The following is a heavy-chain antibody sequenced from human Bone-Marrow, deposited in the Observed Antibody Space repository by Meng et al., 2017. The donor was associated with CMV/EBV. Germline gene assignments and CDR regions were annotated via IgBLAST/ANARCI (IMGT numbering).Heavy chain of an antibody. CDR3: ARVIPRDPYYFDY. J-gene: IGHJ4*02. V-gene: IGHV1-69*05. CDR2: IIPIFGTA. Sequence: TAKVSCTASGGTFSSYAISWVRQAPGQGLEWMGGIIPIFGTANYAQKFQGRVTITTDESTSTAYMELSSLRSEDTAVYYCARVIPRDPYYFDYWGRGPLDTFPS. CDR1: GGTFSSYA.